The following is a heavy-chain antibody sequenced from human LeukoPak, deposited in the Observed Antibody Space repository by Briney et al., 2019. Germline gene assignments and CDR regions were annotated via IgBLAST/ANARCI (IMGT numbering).Heavy chain of an antibody. CDR2: IYYSGST. V-gene: IGHV4-39*07. CDR1: GGSISSSSYY. Sequence: PSETLSLTCTVSGGSISSSSYYWGWIRQPPGKGLEWIGSIYYSGSTYYNPSLKSRVTISVDTSKNQFSPKLSSVTAADTAVYYCARVNDGFRGDYVWGSYRYLSPDAFDIWGQGTMVTVSS. D-gene: IGHD3-16*02. J-gene: IGHJ3*02. CDR3: ARVNDGFRGDYVWGSYRYLSPDAFDI.